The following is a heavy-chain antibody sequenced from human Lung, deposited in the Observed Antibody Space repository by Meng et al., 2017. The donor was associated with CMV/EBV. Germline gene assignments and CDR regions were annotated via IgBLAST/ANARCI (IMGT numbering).Heavy chain of an antibody. CDR3: ARDPIRVLRFLGWNYCCCGMDV. CDR2: ISAYNGNT. CDR1: GYTFTSYG. J-gene: IGHJ6*02. V-gene: IGHV1-18*01. D-gene: IGHD3-3*01. Sequence: ASVKVSCKASGYTFTSYGISWVRQAPGQGLEWMGWISAYNGNTNYAQKLQGRVTMTTDTSTSTAYMELRSLRSNDTAVYYVARDPIRVLRFLGWNYCCCGMDVWXQGTXVTVSS.